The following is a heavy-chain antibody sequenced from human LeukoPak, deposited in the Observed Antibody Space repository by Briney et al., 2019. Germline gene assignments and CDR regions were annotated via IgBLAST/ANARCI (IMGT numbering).Heavy chain of an antibody. CDR3: ARDREVHSSGWYPYYFDY. CDR2: IWYDGSNK. V-gene: IGHV3-33*01. CDR1: GFTFSSYG. D-gene: IGHD6-19*01. Sequence: PGGSLRLSCAASGFTFSSYGMHWVRQDPGKGLEWVAVIWYDGSNKYYADSVKGRFTISRDNSKNTLYLQMNSLRAEDTAVYYCARDREVHSSGWYPYYFDYWGQGTLLTVSS. J-gene: IGHJ4*02.